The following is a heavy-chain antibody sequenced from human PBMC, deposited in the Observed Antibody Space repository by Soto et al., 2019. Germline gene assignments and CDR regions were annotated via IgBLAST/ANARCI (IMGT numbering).Heavy chain of an antibody. Sequence: GESLKISCKGSGYSFTSYWISWVRQMPGKGLEWMGRIDPSDSYTNYSPSFQGHVTISADKSISTAYLQWSSLKASDTAMYYCARHLVSSSFGLYYYGMDVWGQGTTVTVSS. CDR1: GYSFTSYW. CDR2: IDPSDSYT. D-gene: IGHD6-13*01. V-gene: IGHV5-10-1*01. CDR3: ARHLVSSSFGLYYYGMDV. J-gene: IGHJ6*02.